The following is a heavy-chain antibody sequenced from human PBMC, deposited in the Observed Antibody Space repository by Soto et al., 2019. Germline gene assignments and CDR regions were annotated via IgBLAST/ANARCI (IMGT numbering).Heavy chain of an antibody. D-gene: IGHD6-19*01. CDR3: ARGWQGDY. CDR2: ISGRGGDT. CDR1: GFTFNSYA. J-gene: IGHJ4*02. Sequence: EVQLLESGGGLVQPGGSLRLSCAASGFTFNSYALNWVRQAPGKGLEWVSAISGRGGDTYYADSVKGRFTISRDNSKNTLYLQMNSLRAEDTAVYYCARGWQGDYWGQGTLVTVSS. V-gene: IGHV3-23*01.